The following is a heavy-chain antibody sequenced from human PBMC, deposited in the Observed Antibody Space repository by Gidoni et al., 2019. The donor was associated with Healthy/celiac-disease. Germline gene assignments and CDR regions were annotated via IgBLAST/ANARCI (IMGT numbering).Heavy chain of an antibody. CDR3: ARVGERAPREGSVVVDY. Sequence: QVQLVQSGAEVKKPGASVKVSCKASGYTFTSSGISWVRQAPGQGLEWMGWISAYNGNTNYAQKLQGRVTMTTDTSTSTAYMELRSLRSDDTAVYYCARVGERAPREGSVVVDYWGQGTLVTVSS. D-gene: IGHD3-16*01. J-gene: IGHJ4*02. CDR2: ISAYNGNT. CDR1: GYTFTSSG. V-gene: IGHV1-18*04.